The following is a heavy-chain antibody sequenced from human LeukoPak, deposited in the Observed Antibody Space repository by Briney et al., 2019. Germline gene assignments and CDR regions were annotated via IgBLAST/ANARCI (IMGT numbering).Heavy chain of an antibody. D-gene: IGHD2-2*01. Sequence: PGGSLRLSCAASGFTFGSYAMNWVRQAPGKGLEWVSGTGSTGVSTFYADPVKGRFTVSRDNSKNTLSLQMNSLRAEDTAVYYCAKDPGVVPAHYFDYWGQGTLVTVSS. CDR3: AKDPGVVPAHYFDY. V-gene: IGHV3-23*01. CDR1: GFTFGSYA. CDR2: TGSTGVST. J-gene: IGHJ4*02.